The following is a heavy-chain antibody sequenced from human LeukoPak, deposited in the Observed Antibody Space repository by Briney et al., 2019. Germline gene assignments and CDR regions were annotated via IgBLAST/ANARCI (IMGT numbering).Heavy chain of an antibody. CDR1: GGSISSTSYY. D-gene: IGHD1-26*01. CDR3: ARSGLVGADFEY. V-gene: IGHV4-39*01. Sequence: SETLSLTCTVSGGSISSTSYYWGRIRQPPGKGLEWIASIYYSGSTYYNPSLKSRVTISVDTSKNQFSLKLTSVTAADTAVYYCARSGLVGADFEYWGQGSLVSVSS. J-gene: IGHJ4*02. CDR2: IYYSGST.